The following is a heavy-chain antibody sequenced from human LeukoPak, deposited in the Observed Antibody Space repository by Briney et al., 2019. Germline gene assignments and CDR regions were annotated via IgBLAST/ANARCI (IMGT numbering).Heavy chain of an antibody. CDR2: INHSGST. CDR3: ARVGCSSCSCNVSYYYHYYYMDV. Sequence: PSETLSLTCAVYGGSFSGYYWTWIRQPPGKWLEWIGEINHSGSTHYNPSLKSRVTISVDTSKNQFFLRVSSVTAADTAVYYCARVGCSSCSCNVSYYYHYYYMDVWGKGTTVTVS. V-gene: IGHV4-34*01. CDR1: GGSFSGYY. D-gene: IGHD2-2*01. J-gene: IGHJ6*03.